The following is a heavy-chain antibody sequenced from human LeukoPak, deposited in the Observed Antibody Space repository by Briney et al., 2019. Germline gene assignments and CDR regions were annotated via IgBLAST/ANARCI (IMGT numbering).Heavy chain of an antibody. CDR2: IYHSGST. D-gene: IGHD3-10*01. Sequence: PSETLSLTCAVSGGSISSGGYSWSWLRQPPGKGLEWVGYIYHSGSTYYNPSLKSRVTISVDRSKNQFSLKLSSVTAADTAVYYCARAPTLWGVTTTNWFDPWGQGTLVTVSS. J-gene: IGHJ5*02. V-gene: IGHV4-30-2*01. CDR1: GGSISSGGYS. CDR3: ARAPTLWGVTTTNWFDP.